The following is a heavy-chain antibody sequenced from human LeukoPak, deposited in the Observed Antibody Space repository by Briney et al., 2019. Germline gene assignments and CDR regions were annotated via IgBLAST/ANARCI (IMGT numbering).Heavy chain of an antibody. V-gene: IGHV2-70*04. J-gene: IGHJ4*02. CDR2: IDWDDDK. D-gene: IGHD3-9*01. CDR1: GFSLSTSGMR. Sequence: SGPALVKPTQTLTLTCTFSGFSLSTSGMRVSWIRQPPGKALEWLARIDWDDDKFYSASLKTRLTISKDTSKNQVVLTMTNMDPVDTATYYCARMSTYDILTGHFDYWGQGTLVTVSS. CDR3: ARMSTYDILTGHFDY.